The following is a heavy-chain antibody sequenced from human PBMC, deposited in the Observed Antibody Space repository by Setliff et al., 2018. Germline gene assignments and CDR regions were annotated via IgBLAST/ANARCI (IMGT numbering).Heavy chain of an antibody. CDR2: IFSNETS. CDR1: GGSISRYY. D-gene: IGHD6-19*01. CDR3: ARNFLGWLAHF. V-gene: IGHV4-4*07. J-gene: IGHJ4*02. Sequence: SETLSLTCSVSGGSISRYYWSWFRQPAGKGLEWIGRIFSNETSDYNPSLKSRVTMSADTSRDQFSLKLSSATVADTAVYYCARNFLGWLAHFWGQGTLVTVSS.